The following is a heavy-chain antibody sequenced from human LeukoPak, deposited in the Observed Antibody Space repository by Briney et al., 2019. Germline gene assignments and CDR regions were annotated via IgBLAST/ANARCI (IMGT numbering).Heavy chain of an antibody. V-gene: IGHV3-21*01. CDR2: ISSSSSYI. D-gene: IGHD5-12*01. CDR3: AREVDIVATIHHYYYYYYMDV. CDR1: GFTFSSYS. Sequence: PGGSLRLSCAASGFTFSSYSMNWVRQAPGKGLEWVSSISSSSSYIYYADSVKGRFTISRDNAKISLYLQMNSLRAEDTAVYYCAREVDIVATIHHYYYYYYMDVWGKGTTVTVSS. J-gene: IGHJ6*03.